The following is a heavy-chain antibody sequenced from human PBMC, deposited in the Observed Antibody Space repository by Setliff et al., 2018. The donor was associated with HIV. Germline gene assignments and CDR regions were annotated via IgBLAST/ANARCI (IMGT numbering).Heavy chain of an antibody. CDR1: GGTFSSYA. J-gene: IGHJ5*02. CDR2: LIPIYATS. V-gene: IGHV1-69*05. D-gene: IGHD4-17*01. Sequence: SVKVSCKASGGTFSSYAIIWVRQAPGQGLEWMGGLIPIYATSDYAQKLQGRVTISTDESARTAYMELRSLRSEDTAVYYCAVGPHGDYELGWFDLWGQGTLVTVSS. CDR3: AVGPHGDYELGWFDL.